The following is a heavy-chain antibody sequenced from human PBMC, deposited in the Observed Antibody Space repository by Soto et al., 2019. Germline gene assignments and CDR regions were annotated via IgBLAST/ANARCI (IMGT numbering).Heavy chain of an antibody. Sequence: GGSLRLSCAASGFTFSNYAMSWVRQAPGKGLEWVSTISGGGDATYYADSVKGRFTISRDNSKSTLYLRMNSLRADDSALYYCAKKVLPYGGNCFHPRGPGTLVTGSS. CDR3: AKKVLPYGGNCFHP. CDR1: GFTFSNYA. V-gene: IGHV3-23*01. J-gene: IGHJ5*02. D-gene: IGHD3-16*01. CDR2: ISGGGDAT.